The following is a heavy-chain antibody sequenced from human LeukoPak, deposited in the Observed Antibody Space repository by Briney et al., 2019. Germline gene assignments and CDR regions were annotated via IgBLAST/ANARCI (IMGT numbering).Heavy chain of an antibody. Sequence: SETLSLTCTVSGGSISSGGYYWSWIRQHPGKGLEWIGYIYHSGSTYYNPSLKSRVTISVDRSKNQFSLKLSSVTAADTAVYYCARMSVDHYYDSRALFDYWGQGTLVTVSS. D-gene: IGHD3-22*01. CDR2: IYHSGST. CDR3: ARMSVDHYYDSRALFDY. CDR1: GGSISSGGYY. J-gene: IGHJ4*02. V-gene: IGHV4-30-2*01.